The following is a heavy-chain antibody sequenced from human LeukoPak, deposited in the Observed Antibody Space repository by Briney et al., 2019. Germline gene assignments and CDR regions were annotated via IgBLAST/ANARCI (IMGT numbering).Heavy chain of an antibody. CDR3: ARLYSSGWYWSDTWDIDY. J-gene: IGHJ4*02. CDR1: GYTFTSYG. Sequence: GASVKVSCKASGYTFTSYGISWVRQAPGQGLEWMGWISAYNGNTNYAQKLQGRVTMTTDTSTSTAYMELRSLRSDDTAVYYCARLYSSGWYWSDTWDIDYWGQGTLVTVSS. CDR2: ISAYNGNT. D-gene: IGHD6-19*01. V-gene: IGHV1-18*01.